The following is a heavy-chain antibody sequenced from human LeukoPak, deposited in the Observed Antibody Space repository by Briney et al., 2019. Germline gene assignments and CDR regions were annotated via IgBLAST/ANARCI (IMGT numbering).Heavy chain of an antibody. CDR1: GYSFTSYW. D-gene: IGHD6-19*01. Sequence: GESLKISCKGSGYSFTSYWIGWVRQMPGKGLEWMGIIYPGDSDTRYSPSFQGQVTISADKSISTAYLQWSSLKASDTDMYYCARGDSYGLLIAVAGLYFDYWGQGTLVTVSS. CDR2: IYPGDSDT. V-gene: IGHV5-51*01. CDR3: ARGDSYGLLIAVAGLYFDY. J-gene: IGHJ4*02.